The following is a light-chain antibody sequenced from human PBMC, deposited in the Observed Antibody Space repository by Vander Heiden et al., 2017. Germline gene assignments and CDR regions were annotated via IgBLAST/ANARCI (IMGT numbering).Light chain of an antibody. CDR3: QQCYNTPFT. J-gene: IGKJ3*01. Sequence: DIVMTQSPDSLAVSLGERASIHCQYSQSVLYSSNNKNYLTWYQQKPGQPPKLLIYWASTRESGVPDRVFGSGSGTDFTLTISSLQAEDVAVYYCQQCYNTPFTFGPGTQVDIK. CDR1: QSVLYSSNNKNY. CDR2: WAS. V-gene: IGKV4-1*01.